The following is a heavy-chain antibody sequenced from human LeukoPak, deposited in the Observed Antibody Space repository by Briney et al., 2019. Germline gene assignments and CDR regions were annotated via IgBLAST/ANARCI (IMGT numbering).Heavy chain of an antibody. CDR1: GGSINSGRYY. D-gene: IGHD3-3*01. J-gene: IGHJ6*03. Sequence: SETLSLTCTVSGGSINSGRYYWSWIRQPAGRGLEWIGHISTSGRTSYSPSLKSRVTISVDTSKNQFSLKLSSVTAADTAVYYCARTYRRFNYYYMDVWGKGTTVTVSS. CDR2: ISTSGRT. CDR3: ARTYRRFNYYYMDV. V-gene: IGHV4-61*09.